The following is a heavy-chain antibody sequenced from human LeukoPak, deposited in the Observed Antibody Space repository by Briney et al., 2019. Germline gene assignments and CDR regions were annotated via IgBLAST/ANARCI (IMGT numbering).Heavy chain of an antibody. Sequence: PGRSLRLSCAASAFTFSSYAMHWVRQAPGKGLEWVVVISYDGSNKYYADSVKGRFTISRDNSKNTLYLQMNSLKAEDTAVYYCVSDRRGYSGYDSAGMDVWGKGTTVTVSS. CDR3: VSDRRGYSGYDSAGMDV. J-gene: IGHJ6*04. CDR1: AFTFSSYA. D-gene: IGHD5-12*01. CDR2: ISYDGSNK. V-gene: IGHV3-30*04.